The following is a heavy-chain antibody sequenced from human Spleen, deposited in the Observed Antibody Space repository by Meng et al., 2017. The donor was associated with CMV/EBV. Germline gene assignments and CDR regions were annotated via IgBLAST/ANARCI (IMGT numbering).Heavy chain of an antibody. V-gene: IGHV3-30*09. CDR1: GFTFGSYW. CDR3: SKDQWGASSTLTGMDV. D-gene: IGHD1-26*01. Sequence: GGSLRLSCAASGFTFGSYWMSWVRQAPGKGLEWVAMLSFDGSKKYYADSVQGRLAISRDNSKSILFLEMNSLRIEDAATYYCSKDQWGASSTLTGMDVWGQGTTVTVSS. CDR2: LSFDGSKK. J-gene: IGHJ6*02.